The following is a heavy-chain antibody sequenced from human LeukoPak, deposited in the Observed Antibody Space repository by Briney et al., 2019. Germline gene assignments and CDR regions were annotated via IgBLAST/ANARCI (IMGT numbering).Heavy chain of an antibody. J-gene: IGHJ3*02. V-gene: IGHV3-23*01. CDR3: AKVFMSYGDYDAFDI. D-gene: IGHD4-17*01. CDR1: GFTFSSYA. CDR2: ISGSGGST. Sequence: GGSLRLSCAASGFTFSSYAMSWVRQAPGKGLEWVSAISGSGGSTYYADSVKGRFTISRDNSKNTLSLQMNSLRAEDTAVYYCAKVFMSYGDYDAFDIWGQGTMVTVSS.